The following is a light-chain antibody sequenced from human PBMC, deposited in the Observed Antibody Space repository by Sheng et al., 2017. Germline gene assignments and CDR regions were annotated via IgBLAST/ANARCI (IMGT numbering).Light chain of an antibody. CDR1: QDIRHD. CDR2: AAT. V-gene: IGKV1-33*01. CDR3: QQYENLPFT. Sequence: DIQMIQSPSSLSASVGDTVTITCRASQDIRHDLGWYQQKPGKGPKRLIYAATDLQPGVPSRFRGSGSGTDFTFTINSLQPEDTATYYCQQYENLPFTFGGGTKVEIK. J-gene: IGKJ4*02.